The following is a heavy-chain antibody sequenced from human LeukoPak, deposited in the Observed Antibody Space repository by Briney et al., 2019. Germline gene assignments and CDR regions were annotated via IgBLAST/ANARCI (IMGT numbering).Heavy chain of an antibody. CDR3: ARIFRYQLVDYYALDV. J-gene: IGHJ6*02. Sequence: GGCLRLSCAASGFTFSDYAMDWVRQAPGKGLEWVSAISSSSAYIYYADSVKGRFTISRDNAKNSVSLQMNSLRAEDTAVYYCARIFRYQLVDYYALDVWGQGTTVTGS. D-gene: IGHD2-2*01. CDR1: GFTFSDYA. V-gene: IGHV3-21*01. CDR2: ISSSSAYI.